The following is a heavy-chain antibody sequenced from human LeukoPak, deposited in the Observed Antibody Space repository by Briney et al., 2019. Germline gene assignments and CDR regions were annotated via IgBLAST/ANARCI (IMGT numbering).Heavy chain of an antibody. CDR2: IRYDGSNE. CDR1: GFTFSSYG. V-gene: IGHV3-30*02. D-gene: IGHD2-15*01. CDR3: AKGPYCSGGTCYLNYYYMDV. J-gene: IGHJ6*03. Sequence: AGSLTLSCAASGFTFSSYGMHWVRQAPGKGLEWVAFIRYDGSNEYYADSVKGRFTISRDNSKNTLYLQMNSLRAEDTAVYYCAKGPYCSGGTCYLNYYYMDVWGKGTTVTVSS.